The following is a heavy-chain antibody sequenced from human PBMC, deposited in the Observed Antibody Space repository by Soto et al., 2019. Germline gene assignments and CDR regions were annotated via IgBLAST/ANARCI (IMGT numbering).Heavy chain of an antibody. CDR2: ISYDGSNK. CDR1: GFTFSSYG. D-gene: IGHD1-26*01. V-gene: IGHV3-30*18. CDR3: AKGGVGEAGDY. J-gene: IGHJ4*02. Sequence: QVQLVESGGGVVQPGRSLRLSCAASGFTFSSYGMHWVRQAPGKGLEWVAVISYDGSNKYYADSVKGRFTISRDNSKNTLYLQMNSLRAEDTAVYYCAKGGVGEAGDYWGQGTLVTVSS.